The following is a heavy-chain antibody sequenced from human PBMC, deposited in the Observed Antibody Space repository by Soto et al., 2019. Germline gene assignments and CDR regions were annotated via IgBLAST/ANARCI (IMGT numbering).Heavy chain of an antibody. CDR1: GGSISSYY. V-gene: IGHV4-59*01. CDR2: IYYSGST. Sequence: QVQLQESGPGLVKPSETLSLTCTVSGGSISSYYWSWIRQPPGKGLEWIGYIYYSGSTNYNPSLKSRVTISVDTSKNQFSLKLSSVTAADTGVYYCARVRSSGWVDYWGQGTLVTVSS. J-gene: IGHJ4*02. CDR3: ARVRSSGWVDY. D-gene: IGHD6-19*01.